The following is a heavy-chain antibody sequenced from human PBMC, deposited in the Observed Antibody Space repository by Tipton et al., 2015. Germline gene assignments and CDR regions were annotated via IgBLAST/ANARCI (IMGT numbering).Heavy chain of an antibody. CDR3: AREAVARYYYGMDV. CDR2: IYHSGST. J-gene: IGHJ6*02. CDR1: GYPINSDYY. Sequence: TLSLTCGVSGYPINSDYYWGWIRQPPGKGLEWIANIYHSGSTYYNPSLKSRVTISVDASKNQFSLKLSSVTAADTAVYYYAREAVARYYYGMDVWGQGTTVTVSS. V-gene: IGHV4-38-2*02. D-gene: IGHD6-19*01.